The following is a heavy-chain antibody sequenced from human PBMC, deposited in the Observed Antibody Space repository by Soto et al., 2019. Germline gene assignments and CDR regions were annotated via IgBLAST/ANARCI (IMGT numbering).Heavy chain of an antibody. D-gene: IGHD1-26*01. V-gene: IGHV3-30*18. CDR3: AKGLLAIVGTTLPRDAFNI. CDR2: ISHDGSYK. CDR1: GFSFTTYV. J-gene: IGHJ3*02. Sequence: LRLSCAASGFSFTTYVMHWVRQTPGKGLEWVAVISHDGSYKYYGDAVKGRFTISRDTSKNAVYLEMNSLRPEDTAVYYCAKGLLAIVGTTLPRDAFNIWGQGTMVTVSS.